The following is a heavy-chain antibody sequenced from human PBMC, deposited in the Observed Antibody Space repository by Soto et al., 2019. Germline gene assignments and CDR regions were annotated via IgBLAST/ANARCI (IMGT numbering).Heavy chain of an antibody. V-gene: IGHV5-51*01. Sequence: PGGSLKISCNGSGYSFTSYWIGLVRQMPWKGLEWMGIIYPGDSDTRYSPSFQGQVTISADKSISTAYLQWSSLKASDTAMYYCARHLRHCWSGYWSLGYYYGMDVWGQGTTVTVSS. J-gene: IGHJ6*02. CDR3: ARHLRHCWSGYWSLGYYYGMDV. CDR1: GYSFTSYW. CDR2: IYPGDSDT. D-gene: IGHD3-3*02.